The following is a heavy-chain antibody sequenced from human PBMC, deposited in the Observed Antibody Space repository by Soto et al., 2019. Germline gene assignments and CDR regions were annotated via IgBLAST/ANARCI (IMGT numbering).Heavy chain of an antibody. J-gene: IGHJ4*02. CDR1: GFSFSDYW. V-gene: IGHV3-74*01. D-gene: IGHD1-7*01. Sequence: EVQLVESGGGLVQPGGSLRLSCAASGFSFSDYWMHWVRQAPGKGLVWVSCIDTDGSTTTYADSVKGRFTIARDNVKNTLYLQMDSLRAEDTAVYYCSSGGGFRGNYLGGQGTLVTVSS. CDR3: SSGGGFRGNYL. CDR2: IDTDGSTT.